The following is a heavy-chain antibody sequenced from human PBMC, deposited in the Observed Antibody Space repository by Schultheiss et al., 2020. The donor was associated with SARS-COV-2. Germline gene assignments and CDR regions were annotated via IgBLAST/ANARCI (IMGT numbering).Heavy chain of an antibody. D-gene: IGHD3-16*01. CDR2: IYYSGST. J-gene: IGHJ6*02. CDR3: ARESPGDRSMDV. CDR1: GGSFSGYY. V-gene: IGHV4-59*12. Sequence: SETLSLTCAVYGGSFSGYYWSWIRQPPGKGLEWIGYIYYSGSTNYNPSLKSRVTISVDTSKNQFSLKLSSVTAADTAVYYCARESPGDRSMDVWGQGTTVTVSS.